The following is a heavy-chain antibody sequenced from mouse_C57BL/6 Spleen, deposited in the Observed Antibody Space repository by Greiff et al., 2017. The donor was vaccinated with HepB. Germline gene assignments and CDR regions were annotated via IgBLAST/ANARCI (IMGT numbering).Heavy chain of an antibody. CDR2: INPNNGGT. D-gene: IGHD2-3*01. J-gene: IGHJ3*01. CDR3: ARRARLLPFAY. Sequence: VQLKQSGPELVKPGASVKIPRKASGYTFTDYNMDWVKQSHGKSLEWIGDINPNNGGTIYNQKFKGKATLTVDKSSSTAYMELRSLTSEDTAVYYCARRARLLPFAYWGQGTLVTVSA. CDR1: GYTFTDYN. V-gene: IGHV1-18*01.